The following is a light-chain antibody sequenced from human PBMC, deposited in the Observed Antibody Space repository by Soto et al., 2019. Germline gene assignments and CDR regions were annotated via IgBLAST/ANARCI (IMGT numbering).Light chain of an antibody. Sequence: EIVLTQSPGTLSLSPGERATLSCRASQSVSSSYLTWYQQNPGQAPRLLIYGASSRATGIPDRFSGSGSGTDFNLTISRLEPEEFAVYYCQQYGSSPWTFGQGTKVEIK. CDR3: QQYGSSPWT. J-gene: IGKJ1*01. CDR2: GAS. V-gene: IGKV3-20*01. CDR1: QSVSSSY.